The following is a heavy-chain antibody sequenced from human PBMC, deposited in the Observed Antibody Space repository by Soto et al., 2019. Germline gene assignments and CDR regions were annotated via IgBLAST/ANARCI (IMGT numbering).Heavy chain of an antibody. CDR3: EHRPGLFVATNSFDY. J-gene: IGHJ4*02. Sequence: SGPTLVNPTQTLTLTCTFSGFSLSTSGVGVGWIRQPPGKALEWLALIYWNDDKRYSPSLKSRLTITKDTSKNQVVLTMTNMDPVDTATYYCEHRPGLFVATNSFDYCGQGTLVTVYS. V-gene: IGHV2-5*01. D-gene: IGHD5-12*01. CDR2: IYWNDDK. CDR1: GFSLSTSGVG.